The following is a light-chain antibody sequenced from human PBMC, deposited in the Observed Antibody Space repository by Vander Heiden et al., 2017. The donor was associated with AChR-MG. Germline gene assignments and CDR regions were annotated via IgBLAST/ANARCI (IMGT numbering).Light chain of an antibody. CDR3: QSADSRGSLVV. CDR1: ALPNQY. Sequence: SFELTQPPSVSVSPGRTARITCSGDALPNQYAHWYQQKAGQAPVMVIYKDSERPSGIPGRFSGSSSGKTATLAISGVQAEDEADYYCQSADSRGSLVVLGGGTKLTV. V-gene: IGLV3-25*03. J-gene: IGLJ2*01. CDR2: KDS.